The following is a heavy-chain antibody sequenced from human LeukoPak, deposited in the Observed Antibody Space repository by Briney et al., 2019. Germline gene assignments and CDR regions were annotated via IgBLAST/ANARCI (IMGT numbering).Heavy chain of an antibody. D-gene: IGHD5-12*01. CDR3: ARTIVATIKASRRGPYYFDY. CDR1: GGSFSGYY. Sequence: SETLSLTCAVYGGSFSGYYWSWIRQPPGKRLEWIGEINHSGSTNYNPSLKSRVTISVDTSKNQFSLKLSSVTAADTAVYYCARTIVATIKASRRGPYYFDYWGQGTLVTVSS. CDR2: INHSGST. V-gene: IGHV4-34*01. J-gene: IGHJ4*02.